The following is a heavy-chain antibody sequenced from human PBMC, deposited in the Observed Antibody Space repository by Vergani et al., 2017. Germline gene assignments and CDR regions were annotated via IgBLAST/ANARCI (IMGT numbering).Heavy chain of an antibody. CDR3: ARDRYYLGSGSYPYFYYYGLGV. CDR2: IKQDGSEK. V-gene: IGHV3-7*01. D-gene: IGHD3-10*01. CDR1: GFTFSSYW. J-gene: IGHJ6*02. Sequence: EVQLVESGGGLVQPGGSLRLSCAASGFTFSSYWMSWVRQAPGKGLEWVANIKQDGSEKYYVDSVKGRFTISRDNAKNSLYLQMNSLRAEDTAVYYCARDRYYLGSGSYPYFYYYGLGVLGQGTAVTVSS.